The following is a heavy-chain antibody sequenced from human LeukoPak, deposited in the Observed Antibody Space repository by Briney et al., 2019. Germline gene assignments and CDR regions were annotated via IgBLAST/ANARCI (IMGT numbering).Heavy chain of an antibody. J-gene: IGHJ5*02. CDR2: INAGNGNT. CDR1: GYTFTSYA. D-gene: IGHD3-10*01. Sequence: ASVKVSCKASGYTFTSYAMHWVRQAPGQRLEWMGWINAGNGNTKYSQKFQGRVTITRDTSASTAYMELSSLRSEDTAVYYCARDPHYGSGFFPWFDPWGQGTLVTVSS. V-gene: IGHV1-3*01. CDR3: ARDPHYGSGFFPWFDP.